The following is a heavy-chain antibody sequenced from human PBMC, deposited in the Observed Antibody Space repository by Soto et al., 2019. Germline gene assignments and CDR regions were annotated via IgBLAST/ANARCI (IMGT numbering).Heavy chain of an antibody. Sequence: ESLKISCKGSGYSFTSYWIGWVRQMPGKGLEWMGIIYPGDSDTRYSPSFQGQVTISADKSISTAYLQWSSLKASDTAMYYCARHSPGPAYYYGMDVWGQGTTVTVSS. CDR2: IYPGDSDT. J-gene: IGHJ6*02. V-gene: IGHV5-51*01. CDR3: ARHSPGPAYYYGMDV. CDR1: GYSFTSYW.